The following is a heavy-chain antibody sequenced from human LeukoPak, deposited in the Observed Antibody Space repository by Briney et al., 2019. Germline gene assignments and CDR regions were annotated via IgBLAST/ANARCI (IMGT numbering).Heavy chain of an antibody. J-gene: IGHJ4*02. CDR3: VRQTYYYDSSGYYFGY. Sequence: GSLRLSCAASGFTFSSYSMNWVRQAPGKGLEWVSSISSSSSYIYYADSVKGRFTISRDNAKNSLYLQMNSLRAEDTAVYYCVRQTYYYDSSGYYFGYWGQGTLVTVSS. CDR2: ISSSSSYI. D-gene: IGHD3-22*01. V-gene: IGHV3-21*04. CDR1: GFTFSSYS.